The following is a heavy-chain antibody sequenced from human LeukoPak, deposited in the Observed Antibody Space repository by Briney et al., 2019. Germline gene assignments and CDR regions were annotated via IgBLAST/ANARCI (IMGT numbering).Heavy chain of an antibody. CDR1: GFTFSSYG. Sequence: GGTLRLSCAASGFTFSSYGMSWVRQAPGKGLEWVSYISSSSSTIYYADSVKGRFTISRDNAKNSLYLQMNSLRAEDTAVYYCARVSFDSSGYYFFSYWGQGTLVTVSS. CDR3: ARVSFDSSGYYFFSY. D-gene: IGHD3-22*01. J-gene: IGHJ4*02. V-gene: IGHV3-48*01. CDR2: ISSSSSTI.